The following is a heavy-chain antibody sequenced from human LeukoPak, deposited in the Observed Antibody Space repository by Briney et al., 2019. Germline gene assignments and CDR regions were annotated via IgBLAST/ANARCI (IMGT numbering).Heavy chain of an antibody. J-gene: IGHJ4*02. CDR1: GGSISSYY. Sequence: SETLSLTCTVSGGSISSYYWSWIRQPPGKGLEWIGYIYYSGSTNYNPSLKSRVTVSVDTSKSQFPLKLSSVTAAGTAVYYCARGSMVRGVGIDYWGQGTLVTVSS. V-gene: IGHV4-59*08. D-gene: IGHD3-10*01. CDR2: IYYSGST. CDR3: ARGSMVRGVGIDY.